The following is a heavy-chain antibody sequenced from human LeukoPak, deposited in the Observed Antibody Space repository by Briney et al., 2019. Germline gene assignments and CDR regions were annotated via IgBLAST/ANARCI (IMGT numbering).Heavy chain of an antibody. D-gene: IGHD4-17*01. CDR1: GFTFSTYS. V-gene: IGHV3-48*04. J-gene: IGHJ4*02. CDR3: ARDVYGVGGLVGY. CDR2: ISSSISTI. Sequence: PGGSLRLSCAASGFTFSTYSMTWVRQAPGKGLEWVSYISSSISTIYYADSVKGRFTISRDNAKNSLYLQMNSLRAEDTAVYYCARDVYGVGGLVGYWGQGTLVTVSS.